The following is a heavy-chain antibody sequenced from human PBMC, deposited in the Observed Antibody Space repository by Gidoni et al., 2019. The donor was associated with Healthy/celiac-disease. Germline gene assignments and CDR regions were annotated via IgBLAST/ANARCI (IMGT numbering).Heavy chain of an antibody. J-gene: IGHJ6*02. CDR3: ARMDDYSNYGYYYGMDV. Sequence: TCTVSGGSISSSSYYWGWIRQPPGKGLEWIGSIYYSGSTYYNPSLKSRVTISVDTSKNQFSLKLSSVTAADTAVYYCARMDDYSNYGYYYGMDVWGQGTTVTVSS. V-gene: IGHV4-39*01. D-gene: IGHD4-4*01. CDR2: IYYSGST. CDR1: GGSISSSSYY.